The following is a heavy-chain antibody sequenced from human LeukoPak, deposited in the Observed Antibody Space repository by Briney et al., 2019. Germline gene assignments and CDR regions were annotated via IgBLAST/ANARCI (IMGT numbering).Heavy chain of an antibody. D-gene: IGHD2-2*01. V-gene: IGHV3-33*01. Sequence: GGSLRLSCAASGFTFSSYGMHWVRQAPGKGLEWVAVIWYDGSNKYYADSVKGRFTISRDNSKNTLYLQMNSLRAEDTAVYYCARDWGSSTHFDYWGQGTLVTVSS. CDR2: IWYDGSNK. CDR1: GFTFSSYG. CDR3: ARDWGSSTHFDY. J-gene: IGHJ4*02.